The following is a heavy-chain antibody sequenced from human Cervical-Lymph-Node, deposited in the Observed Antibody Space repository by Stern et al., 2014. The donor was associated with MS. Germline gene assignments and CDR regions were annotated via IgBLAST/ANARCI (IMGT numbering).Heavy chain of an antibody. D-gene: IGHD6-13*01. V-gene: IGHV4-34*01. CDR1: GGSFSGYY. CDR3: VRGRIAAAGKYFDY. J-gene: IGHJ4*02. CDR2: INHCGST. Sequence: QVQLQQWGAGLLKPSETLSLTCAVYGGSFSGYYWSWIRQPPGKGLEWIVEINHCGSTNYNPSLKSRVTISVDTSKNQFSLKLSSVTAADTAVYYCVRGRIAAAGKYFDYWGQGTLVTVSS.